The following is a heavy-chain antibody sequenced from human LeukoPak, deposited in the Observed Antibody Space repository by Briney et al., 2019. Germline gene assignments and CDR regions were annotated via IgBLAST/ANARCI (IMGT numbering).Heavy chain of an antibody. V-gene: IGHV3-21*01. Sequence: PGGSLRLSCAASGFTFSSYSMNWLRQVPGKGLEWVSSISSSTSYIYYADSVKGRFTISKDNAKNSLYLQMNSLRAEDTAVYCCARAEGSTVSHSDYWGQGTLVTVSS. CDR2: ISSSTSYI. D-gene: IGHD4-17*01. J-gene: IGHJ4*02. CDR3: ARAEGSTVSHSDY. CDR1: GFTFSSYS.